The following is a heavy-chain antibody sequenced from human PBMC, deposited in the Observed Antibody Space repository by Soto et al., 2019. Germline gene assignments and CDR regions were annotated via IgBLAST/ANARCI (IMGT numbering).Heavy chain of an antibody. CDR3: ASKKSPNGPFDY. CDR1: GGTFSSYA. V-gene: IGHV1-69*13. CDR2: IIPIFGTA. D-gene: IGHD1-1*01. J-gene: IGHJ4*02. Sequence: GASVKVSCKACGGTFSSYAISWVRQAPGQGLEWMGGIIPIFGTANYAQKFQGRVTITADESTSTAYMELSSLRSEDTAVYYCASKKSPNGPFDYWGQGTLVTVSS.